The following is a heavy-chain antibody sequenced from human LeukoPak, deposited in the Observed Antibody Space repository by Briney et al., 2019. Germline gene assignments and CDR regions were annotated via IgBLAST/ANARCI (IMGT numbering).Heavy chain of an antibody. J-gene: IGHJ4*02. CDR2: IYSGGST. Sequence: GGSLRLSCAAPGFTFSDHYMSWVRQAPGKGLEWVSVIYSGGSTYYADSVKGRFTISRDNSKNTLYLQMNSLRAEDTAVYYCARGNDYWGQGTLVTVSS. CDR3: ARGNDY. CDR1: GFTFSDHY. V-gene: IGHV3-66*01.